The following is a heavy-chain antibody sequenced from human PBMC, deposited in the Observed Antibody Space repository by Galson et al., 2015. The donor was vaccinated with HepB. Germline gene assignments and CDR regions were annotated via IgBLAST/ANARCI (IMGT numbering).Heavy chain of an antibody. Sequence: SVKVSCKASGYTFKSYAISWVRQAPGQGLEWMGWISGYMDRPDFVQKLQGRVTLTTDTSTSTAYMELRSLRADDTAVYYCARGEEGCGFDSWGEGTLVSVSS. J-gene: IGHJ5*01. CDR1: GYTFKSYA. V-gene: IGHV1-18*01. CDR2: ISGYMDRP. D-gene: IGHD2-8*01. CDR3: ARGEEGCGFDS.